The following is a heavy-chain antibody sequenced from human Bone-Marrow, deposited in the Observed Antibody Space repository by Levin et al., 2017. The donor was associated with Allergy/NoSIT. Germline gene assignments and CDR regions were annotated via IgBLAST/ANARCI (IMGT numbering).Heavy chain of an antibody. Sequence: GGSLRLSCAASGFSLSNSWMNWVRQAPGKGLEWIGRISSKPDGSATDYAAPLKGRFTISRDDSTNTLYLQMNSLKVEDTATYYCTTQFQWWGQGTLVTVSS. CDR2: ISSKPDGSAT. V-gene: IGHV3-15*01. J-gene: IGHJ4*02. CDR1: GFSLSNSW. CDR3: TTQFQW. D-gene: IGHD6-19*01.